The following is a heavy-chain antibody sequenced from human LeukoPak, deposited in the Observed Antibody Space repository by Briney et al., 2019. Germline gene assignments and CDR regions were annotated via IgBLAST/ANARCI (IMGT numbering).Heavy chain of an antibody. V-gene: IGHV3-23*01. CDR2: ISGSGGST. D-gene: IGHD2-15*01. Sequence: GGSLRLSCAASGFTFSSYAMSWVRQAPGKGLEWVSAISGSGGSTYYADSAKGRFTISRDNSKNTLYLQMNSLRAEDTAVYYCAKWGLYCSGGSCYSGAYYYYGMDVWGQGTTVTVSS. CDR1: GFTFSSYA. J-gene: IGHJ6*02. CDR3: AKWGLYCSGGSCYSGAYYYYGMDV.